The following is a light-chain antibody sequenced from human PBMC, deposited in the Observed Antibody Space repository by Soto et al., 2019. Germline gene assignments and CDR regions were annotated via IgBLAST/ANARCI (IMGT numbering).Light chain of an antibody. CDR1: SSDVGGYNY. J-gene: IGLJ3*02. CDR2: DVS. CDR3: CSYAGSYPWV. Sequence: QSALTQPRSVSGSPGQSVTISCTGTSSDVGGYNYVSWYQQRPGKAPKLMIYDVSKRPSGVPDRFSGSKSGNTASLTISGLQAEDEADYYCCSYAGSYPWVFGGGTKLTVL. V-gene: IGLV2-11*01.